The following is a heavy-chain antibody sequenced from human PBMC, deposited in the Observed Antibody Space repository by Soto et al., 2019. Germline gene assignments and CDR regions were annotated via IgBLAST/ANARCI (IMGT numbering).Heavy chain of an antibody. CDR3: ARGQGGRFLEWLPHY. V-gene: IGHV3-53*04. CDR2: IYSGGST. Sequence: EVQLVESGGGLVQPGGSLRLSCAASGFTVSSNYMSWLRQAPGKGLEWVSVIYSGGSTYYADSVKGRFTISRHNSKNTLYLQMNSLRAEDTAVYYCARGQGGRFLEWLPHYWGQGTLVTVSS. D-gene: IGHD3-3*01. CDR1: GFTVSSNY. J-gene: IGHJ4*02.